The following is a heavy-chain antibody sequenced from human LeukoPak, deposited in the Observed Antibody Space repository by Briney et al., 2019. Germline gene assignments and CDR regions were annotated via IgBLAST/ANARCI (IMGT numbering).Heavy chain of an antibody. V-gene: IGHV1-46*01. CDR3: ARDHRDSSSSRGYYFDY. D-gene: IGHD6-6*01. Sequence: ASVKVSCKASGYTFTSYGISWVRQAPGQGLEWMGIINPSGGSTSSAQKFQGRVTMTRDTSTSTFYMELSSLGSEDTAVYYCARDHRDSSSSRGYYFDYWGQGTLVTVSS. CDR2: INPSGGST. CDR1: GYTFTSYG. J-gene: IGHJ4*02.